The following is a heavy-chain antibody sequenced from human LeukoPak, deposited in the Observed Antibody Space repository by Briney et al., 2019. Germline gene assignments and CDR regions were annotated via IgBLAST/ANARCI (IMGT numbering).Heavy chain of an antibody. V-gene: IGHV1-2*02. CDR2: INPNSGGT. Sequence: ASVKVSCKASGYTFTGYYMHWVRQAPGQGLEWMGWINPNSGGTNYAQKLQGRVTMTRDTSISTAYMELSRLRSDDTAVYYCARVDLQLWSYYYYMDVWGKGTTVTVSS. CDR3: ARVDLQLWSYYYYMDV. D-gene: IGHD5-18*01. CDR1: GYTFTGYY. J-gene: IGHJ6*03.